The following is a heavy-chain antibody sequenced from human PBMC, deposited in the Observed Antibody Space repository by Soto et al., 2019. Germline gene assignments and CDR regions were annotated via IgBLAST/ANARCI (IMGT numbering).Heavy chain of an antibody. Sequence: EVQLLESGGNLVQPGGSLRLSCAASGFAFSSYAMTWVRQAPGKGLEWVSDLSGTGGTTYSADSVRGRFTIARDNSKNTLYLQMNGLSPEDSAIYYCAKFIVGSGGSSGWPWFLDSWGQGTLVTVSS. D-gene: IGHD6-25*01. CDR2: LSGTGGTT. CDR1: GFAFSSYA. V-gene: IGHV3-23*01. J-gene: IGHJ4*02. CDR3: AKFIVGSGGSSGWPWFLDS.